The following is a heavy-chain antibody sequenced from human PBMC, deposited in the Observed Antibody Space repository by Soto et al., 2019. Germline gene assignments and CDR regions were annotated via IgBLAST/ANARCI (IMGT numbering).Heavy chain of an antibody. D-gene: IGHD6-19*01. J-gene: IGHJ4*02. CDR1: GYTFSNYG. V-gene: IGHV1-3*01. CDR3: ARAGSAWSVDY. Sequence: GASVKVSCKASGYTFSNYGIHWVRQAPGQRLEWMGLINAGNGNTKYSQNFQGRVTFSRDTSASTAYMELSSLRSEDTGVYYCARAGSAWSVDYWAQGTLVTVSS. CDR2: INAGNGNT.